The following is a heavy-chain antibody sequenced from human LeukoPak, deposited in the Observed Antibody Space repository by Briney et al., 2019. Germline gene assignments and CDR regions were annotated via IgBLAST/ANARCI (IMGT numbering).Heavy chain of an antibody. D-gene: IGHD2-8*02. Sequence: SETLSLTCTVSGGSISGYYWSWIRQPPVKGLEWIAYISDIGSINYNPSLKSRVTISLDTSKSQFSLKLSSVTAADTAVYYCAGHHPRNTVDFWGQGTLVTVSS. V-gene: IGHV4-59*08. CDR3: AGHHPRNTVDF. CDR1: GGSISGYY. CDR2: ISDIGSI. J-gene: IGHJ4*02.